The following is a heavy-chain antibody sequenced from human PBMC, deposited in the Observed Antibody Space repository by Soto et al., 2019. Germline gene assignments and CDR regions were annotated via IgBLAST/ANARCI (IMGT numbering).Heavy chain of an antibody. J-gene: IGHJ4*02. CDR1: GGSISGYY. CDR2: IYYSGST. V-gene: IGHV4-59*01. CDR3: ARDCSSSWNYFDY. Sequence: SATLWLTCTVSGGSISGYYWRWIRQPPGKGLGWIGYIYYSGSTNYNPSLKSRVTISKDTSKSQFSLNLSSVTAADTAVYSGARDCSSSWNYFDYWGQGTLVTVAS. D-gene: IGHD6-13*01.